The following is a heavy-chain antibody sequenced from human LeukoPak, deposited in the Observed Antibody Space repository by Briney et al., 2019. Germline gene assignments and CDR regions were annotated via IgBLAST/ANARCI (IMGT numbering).Heavy chain of an antibody. Sequence: GASVKVSCKASGYTFTSYGISWVRQAPGQGLEWMGWISAYNGNTNYAQKLQGRVTITTDESTSTAYMELSSLRSEDTAVYYCARDHYYDSSGYAYWGQGTLVTVSS. D-gene: IGHD3-22*01. CDR1: GYTFTSYG. CDR2: ISAYNGNT. J-gene: IGHJ4*02. V-gene: IGHV1-18*01. CDR3: ARDHYYDSSGYAY.